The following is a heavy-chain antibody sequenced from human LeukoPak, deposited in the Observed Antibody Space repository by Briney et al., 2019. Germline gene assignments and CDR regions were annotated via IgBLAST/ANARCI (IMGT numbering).Heavy chain of an antibody. J-gene: IGHJ3*02. CDR3: ARARSSYGYGDAFDI. V-gene: IGHV4-30-4*07. D-gene: IGHD5-18*01. CDR1: GGSISSGGYS. Sequence: PSETLSLTCAVSGGSISSGGYSWSWIRQPPGKGLEWIGYIYYSGSTYYNPSLKSRVTISVDTSKNQFSLKLSSVTAADTAVYYCARARSSYGYGDAFDIWGQGTMVTVSS. CDR2: IYYSGST.